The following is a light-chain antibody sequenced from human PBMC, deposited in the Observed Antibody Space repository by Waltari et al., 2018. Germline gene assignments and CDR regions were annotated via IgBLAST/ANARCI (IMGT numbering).Light chain of an antibody. Sequence: QSVLTQPPSVSEAPRQRVTISCSGSSSNIGKSGVNWYQQFPGKAPKLIIHHDDLLPSGVSDRFSGSRSGTSASLAVSGLQSDDEADYYCAAWDDSLSSWVFGGGTKLTVL. CDR3: AAWDDSLSSWV. V-gene: IGLV1-36*01. CDR1: SSNIGKSG. J-gene: IGLJ3*02. CDR2: HDD.